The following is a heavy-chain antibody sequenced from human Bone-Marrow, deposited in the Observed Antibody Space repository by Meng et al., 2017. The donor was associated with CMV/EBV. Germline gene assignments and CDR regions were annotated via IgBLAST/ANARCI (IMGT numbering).Heavy chain of an antibody. CDR1: GFTFSSYA. J-gene: IGHJ4*02. D-gene: IGHD3-3*01. Sequence: GESLKISCAASGFTFSSYAMHWVRQAPGKGLEWVAVISYDGSNKYYADSVKGRFTISRDNSKNTLYLQMNSLRAEDTAVYYCARDARFLECPDYWGQGKLVHVSS. CDR2: ISYDGSNK. V-gene: IGHV3-30-3*01. CDR3: ARDARFLECPDY.